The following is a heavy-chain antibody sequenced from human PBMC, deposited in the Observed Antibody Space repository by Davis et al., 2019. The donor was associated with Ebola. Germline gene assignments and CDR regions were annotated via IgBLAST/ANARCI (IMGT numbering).Heavy chain of an antibody. J-gene: IGHJ4*02. CDR2: TYYSSKWFN. Sequence: HSQTLSLTCVISGDSVSSGGWNWIRQSPSRGLEWLGRTYYSSKWFNHYAESVKSRITINSDTSKNQFSLHLDSVTPEDTALYYCARGWLRSGLDSWGQGTLVTVPS. D-gene: IGHD5-12*01. V-gene: IGHV6-1*01. CDR3: ARGWLRSGLDS. CDR1: GDSVSSGG.